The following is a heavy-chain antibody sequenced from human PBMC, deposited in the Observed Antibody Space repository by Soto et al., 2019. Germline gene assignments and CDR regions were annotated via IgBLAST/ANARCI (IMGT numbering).Heavy chain of an antibody. Sequence: EVQLLESGGGLVQPGESLRLSCAASGFTFSSYAMICVRQAPGKGLEWVSVISGSDDSTYYADSVKGRFTISRDNSKKKLYLQMNSLRAEDTAVYYCAKRSSSSTFDYWGQGTLVTVSS. V-gene: IGHV3-23*01. J-gene: IGHJ4*02. CDR3: AKRSSSSTFDY. CDR2: ISGSDDST. CDR1: GFTFSSYA. D-gene: IGHD6-6*01.